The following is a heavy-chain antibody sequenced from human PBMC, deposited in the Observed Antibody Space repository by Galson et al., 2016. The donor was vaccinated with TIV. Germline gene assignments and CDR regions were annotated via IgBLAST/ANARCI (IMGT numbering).Heavy chain of an antibody. CDR2: ISYDGNNK. CDR1: GYSFSIYA. Sequence: SCKASGYSFSIYAIHWVRQAPGKGLEWVAVISYDGNNKNYADSVKGRSTISRDNSGNTLYLQMNSLRPEDTAVYYCARDAGAYFYYGMDVWGQGTTVTVSS. V-gene: IGHV3-30-3*01. CDR3: ARDAGAYFYYGMDV. D-gene: IGHD7-27*01. J-gene: IGHJ6*02.